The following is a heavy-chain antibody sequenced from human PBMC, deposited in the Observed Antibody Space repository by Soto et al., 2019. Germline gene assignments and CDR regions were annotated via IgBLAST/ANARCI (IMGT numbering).Heavy chain of an antibody. D-gene: IGHD6-13*01. J-gene: IGHJ5*01. CDR3: ARQGSVVSSSWYDTHAPGYNWFXP. CDR1: GGSISSSSYY. V-gene: IGHV4-39*01. CDR2: IYYSGST. Sequence: SETLSLTCTVSGGSISSSSYYWGWIRQPPGKGLEWIGSIYYSGSTYYNPSLKSRVTISVDTSKNQFSLKLSSVTAADTAVYYCARQGSVVSSSWYDTHAPGYNWFXPWGQGTLVTVSS.